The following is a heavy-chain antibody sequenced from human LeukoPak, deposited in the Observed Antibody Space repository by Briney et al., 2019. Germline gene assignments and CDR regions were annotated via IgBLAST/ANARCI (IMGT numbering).Heavy chain of an antibody. V-gene: IGHV1-46*01. CDR2: INPSGGST. CDR3: ATDRSGFNYGYDY. CDR1: GYTFTSYY. Sequence: GASVKVSCKASGYTFTSYYMHWVRQAPGQGLEWMGIINPSGGSTSYAQKFQGRVTMTEDTSTDTAYMELSSLRSEDTAVYYCATDRSGFNYGYDYWGQGTMVTVSS. J-gene: IGHJ4*02. D-gene: IGHD5-18*01.